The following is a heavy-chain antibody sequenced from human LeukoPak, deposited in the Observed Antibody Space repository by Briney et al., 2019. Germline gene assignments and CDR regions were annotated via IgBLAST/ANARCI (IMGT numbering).Heavy chain of an antibody. CDR1: GGSISSYY. D-gene: IGHD3-22*01. Sequence: SETLSLTCTVSGGSISSYYRSWIRQPPGKGLECIGYIYYSGSTNYNPSLKSRVTISVDTSKNQFSLKLSSVTAADTAVYYCARVGWSDSSGYYHEYYFDYWGQGTLVTVSS. J-gene: IGHJ4*02. CDR2: IYYSGST. CDR3: ARVGWSDSSGYYHEYYFDY. V-gene: IGHV4-59*01.